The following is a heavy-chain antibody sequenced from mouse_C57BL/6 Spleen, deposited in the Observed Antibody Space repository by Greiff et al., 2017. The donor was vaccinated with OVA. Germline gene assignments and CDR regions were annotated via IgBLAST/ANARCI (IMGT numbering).Heavy chain of an antibody. Sequence: QVQLQQPGAELVRPGTSVKLSCKASGYTFTSYWMHWVKQRPGQGLEWIGVIDPSDSYTNYNQKFKGKATLTVDTSSSTAYMQLSSLTSEDSAVYYCARDYGSSFLVWGTGTTVTVSS. CDR3: ARDYGSSFLV. V-gene: IGHV1-59*01. D-gene: IGHD1-1*01. CDR1: GYTFTSYW. CDR2: IDPSDSYT. J-gene: IGHJ1*03.